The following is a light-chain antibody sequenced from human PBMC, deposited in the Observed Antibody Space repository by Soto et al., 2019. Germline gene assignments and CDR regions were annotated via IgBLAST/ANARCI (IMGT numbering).Light chain of an antibody. J-gene: IGKJ5*01. V-gene: IGKV1-12*01. CDR2: AAS. CDR1: RGIGDR. CDR3: QQRNNWPPGIT. Sequence: IQMTQSPSSLSSVVGDRVTITCRASRGIGDRLAWFQQKPGKAPQFLIQAASNLQSGVPSRFSGSGSGTDFTLTISSLEPEDFAVYYCQQRNNWPPGITFGQGTRLEI.